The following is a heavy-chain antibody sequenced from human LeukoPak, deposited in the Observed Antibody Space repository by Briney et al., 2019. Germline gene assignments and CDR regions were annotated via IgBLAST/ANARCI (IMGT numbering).Heavy chain of an antibody. V-gene: IGHV4-39*07. Sequence: SETLSLTCTVSGGSISSSSYYWGWIRQPPGKGLEWIGSIYYSGSTYYNPSLKSRVTISVDTSKNQFSLKLSSVTAADTAVYYCARGSILTGYSVDFDYWGQGTLVTVSS. CDR1: GGSISSSSYY. D-gene: IGHD3-9*01. J-gene: IGHJ4*02. CDR2: IYYSGST. CDR3: ARGSILTGYSVDFDY.